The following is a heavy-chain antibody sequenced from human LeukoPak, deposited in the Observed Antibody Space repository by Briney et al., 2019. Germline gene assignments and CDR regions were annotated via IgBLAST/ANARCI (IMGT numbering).Heavy chain of an antibody. V-gene: IGHV1-69*04. D-gene: IGHD3-10*01. CDR1: GGTFSSYA. J-gene: IGHJ4*02. Sequence: SVKVSCKASGGTFSSYAISWVRQAPGQGLEWMGRTIPILGIANYAQKFQGRVTITADKSTSTAYMELSSLRSEDTAVYYCARDTFHGSGSWDWGQGTLVTVSS. CDR2: TIPILGIA. CDR3: ARDTFHGSGSWD.